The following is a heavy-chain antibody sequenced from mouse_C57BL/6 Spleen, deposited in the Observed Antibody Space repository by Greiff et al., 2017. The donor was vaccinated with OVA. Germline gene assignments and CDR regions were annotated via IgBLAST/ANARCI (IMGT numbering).Heavy chain of an antibody. CDR3: ARMYDYGRKYYFDY. J-gene: IGHJ2*01. V-gene: IGHV1-82*01. D-gene: IGHD2-4*01. Sequence: QVQLQQSGPELVKPGASVKISCKASGYAFSSSWMNWVKQRPGKGLEWIGRIYPGDGDTNYNGKFKGKATLTADKSSSTAYMQLSSLTSEDSAVYFCARMYDYGRKYYFDYWGQGTTLTVSS. CDR1: GYAFSSSW. CDR2: IYPGDGDT.